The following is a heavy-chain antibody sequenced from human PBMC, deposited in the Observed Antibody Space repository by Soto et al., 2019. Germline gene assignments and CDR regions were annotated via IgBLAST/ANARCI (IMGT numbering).Heavy chain of an antibody. J-gene: IGHJ4*02. Sequence: LRLSCAASGFTFSSYGMHWVRQAPGKGLEWVAVISYDGSNKYYADSVKGRFTISRDNSKNTLYLQMNSLRAEDTAVYYCAKGRARIAAAAPFDYWGQGTLVTVS. CDR3: AKGRARIAAAAPFDY. V-gene: IGHV3-30*18. D-gene: IGHD6-13*01. CDR2: ISYDGSNK. CDR1: GFTFSSYG.